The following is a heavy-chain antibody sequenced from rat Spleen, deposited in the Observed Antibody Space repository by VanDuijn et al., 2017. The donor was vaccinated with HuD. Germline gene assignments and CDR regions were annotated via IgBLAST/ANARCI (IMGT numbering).Heavy chain of an antibody. CDR1: GFTFNNYW. CDR3: ARHRDNYDYVMDA. V-gene: IGHV5-31*01. J-gene: IGHJ4*01. Sequence: EVQLAESGGGLVQPGNSLKLSCAASGFTFNNYWLTWIRQAPGKGLEWVASITNTGGNTYYPDSVKGRFTMSRDNAKNTQYLQMDSLRSEDTATYYCARHRDNYDYVMDAWGQGVSVTVSS. CDR2: ITNTGGNT. D-gene: IGHD1-10*01.